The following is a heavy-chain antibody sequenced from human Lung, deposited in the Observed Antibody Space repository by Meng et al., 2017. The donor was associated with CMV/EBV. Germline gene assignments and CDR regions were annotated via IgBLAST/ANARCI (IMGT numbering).Heavy chain of an antibody. CDR1: VCSISSGGFY. Sequence: QVQRRELDPGLGMPSPSVSLTCTCSVCSISSGGFYWSWIRQHPGKGLEWIGYIYYSGSTYYNPSLRSRVAISIDTSKNQFSLKLTSVTAADTAVYFCARTNYGDYNWFDPWGQGTLVTVSS. J-gene: IGHJ5*02. V-gene: IGHV4-31*03. CDR2: IYYSGST. D-gene: IGHD4-17*01. CDR3: ARTNYGDYNWFDP.